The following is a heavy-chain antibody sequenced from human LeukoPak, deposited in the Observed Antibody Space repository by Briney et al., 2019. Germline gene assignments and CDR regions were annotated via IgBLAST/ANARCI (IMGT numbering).Heavy chain of an antibody. CDR3: ARWTGGYDY. V-gene: IGHV3-7*01. D-gene: IGHD3/OR15-3a*01. Sequence: GGSLRLSCAASGFTFSSYWMSWVRQAPGKGLEGVANIKQDGSEKYYVDSVKGRFTISRDNAKNSLSLQMNRLRAEDTAVYYCARWTGGYDYWGQGTLVTVSS. J-gene: IGHJ4*02. CDR1: GFTFSSYW. CDR2: IKQDGSEK.